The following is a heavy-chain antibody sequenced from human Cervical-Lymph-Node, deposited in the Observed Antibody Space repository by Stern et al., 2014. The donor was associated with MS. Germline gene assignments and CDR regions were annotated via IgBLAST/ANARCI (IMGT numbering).Heavy chain of an antibody. J-gene: IGHJ4*02. V-gene: IGHV1-8*01. CDR2: MNPDSGDT. D-gene: IGHD1-7*01. CDR1: GYTFTRYD. CDR3: TRGPRT. Sequence: QVQLGQSGAEVKKPGASVKVSCRASGYTFTRYDIHWVRRASGQGLEWMGWMNPDSGDTGIAQKFQARVTMTRDTSISTAYLELHSLKSEDTAVYYCTRGPRTWGRGTLVTVSS.